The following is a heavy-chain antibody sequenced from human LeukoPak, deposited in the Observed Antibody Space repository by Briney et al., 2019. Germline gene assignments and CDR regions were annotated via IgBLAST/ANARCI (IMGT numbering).Heavy chain of an antibody. V-gene: IGHV3-48*03. CDR2: ISSSGSTI. Sequence: GGSLRLSCAASGFTFSSYEMNWVRQAPGKGLEWVSYISSSGSTIYYADSVKGRFTISRDNAKNSLYLQMNSLRAEDTAVYYCAKKRGTIAAFDYWGQGTLVTVSS. CDR3: AKKRGTIAAFDY. CDR1: GFTFSSYE. D-gene: IGHD6-13*01. J-gene: IGHJ4*02.